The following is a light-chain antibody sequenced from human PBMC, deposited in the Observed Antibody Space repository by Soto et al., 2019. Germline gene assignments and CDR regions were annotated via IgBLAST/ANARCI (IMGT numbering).Light chain of an antibody. CDR2: ANS. CDR3: QSYDSSLSGYV. V-gene: IGLV1-40*01. J-gene: IGLJ1*01. Sequence: QAVVTQPPSVSGAPGQRVTISCTGSSSNIGAGYDVHWYQQLPGTAPQLLIYANSNRPSGVPDRFSGSKSGTSASLAITGLQAEDEADYYCQSYDSSLSGYVFGTGTKLTVL. CDR1: SSNIGAGYD.